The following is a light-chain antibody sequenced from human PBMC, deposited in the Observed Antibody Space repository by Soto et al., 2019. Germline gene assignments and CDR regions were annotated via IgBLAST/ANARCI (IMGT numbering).Light chain of an antibody. CDR2: DAS. J-gene: IGKJ1*01. CDR3: QQCNSYPWT. V-gene: IGKV1-5*01. Sequence: DIQMTQSLSTLSASVGDRVTTTCRASEKISKWLAWYQQKGGRAPKLLISDASSLESGVPSKFSGSGSGTEYTLTISSLQPDDFATFYCQQCNSYPWTFGQGTKVEIK. CDR1: EKISKW.